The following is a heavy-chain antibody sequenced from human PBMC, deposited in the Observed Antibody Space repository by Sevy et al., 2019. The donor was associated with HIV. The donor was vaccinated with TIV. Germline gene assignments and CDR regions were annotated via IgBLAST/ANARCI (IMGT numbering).Heavy chain of an antibody. D-gene: IGHD3-22*01. Sequence: GGSLRLSCAASGITLSTYWMHWVRQAPGKGLVGVSRINSDGSSTSYADSVKGRFTISRDNGKNTLYLQMKSLRAEDTAVYFCSRGLYYYDMRGHQEPGDYWGQGVLVTVSS. CDR1: GITLSTYW. CDR2: INSDGSST. CDR3: SRGLYYYDMRGHQEPGDY. J-gene: IGHJ4*02. V-gene: IGHV3-74*01.